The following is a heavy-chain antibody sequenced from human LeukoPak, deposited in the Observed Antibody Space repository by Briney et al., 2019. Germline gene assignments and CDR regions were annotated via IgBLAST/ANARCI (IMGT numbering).Heavy chain of an antibody. D-gene: IGHD1-7*01. CDR3: ARTTGNYGYYFDY. CDR1: SGSINFYY. V-gene: IGHV4-59*01. CDR2: IYSRGGT. Sequence: KPSETLSLTCTVSSGSINFYYWSWIRQTPGKGLEWIGYIYSRGGTNYNPSLKSRVTISVDTPKNQFSLNLSSVTAAGTAIYYCARTTGNYGYYFDYWGQGAQVTVSS. J-gene: IGHJ4*02.